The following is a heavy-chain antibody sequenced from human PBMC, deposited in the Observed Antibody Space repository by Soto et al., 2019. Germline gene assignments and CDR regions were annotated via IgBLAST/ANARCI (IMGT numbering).Heavy chain of an antibody. CDR1: GVSISSGNW. CDR2: IFHDGTA. D-gene: IGHD2-15*01. Sequence: PSETLSLTCAVSGVSISSGNWWTWVRQTPQRGLEYIGEIFHDGTANYYPSFERRVAISVYTSKNQFSLKLTSVTAADTAIYFCARDRRYCSGGSCYSWWFDRWGEGTLVTVSS. J-gene: IGHJ5*02. CDR3: ARDRRYCSGGSCYSWWFDR. V-gene: IGHV4-4*02.